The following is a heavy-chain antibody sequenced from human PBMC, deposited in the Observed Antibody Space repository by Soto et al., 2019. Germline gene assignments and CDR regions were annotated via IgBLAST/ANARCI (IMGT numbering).Heavy chain of an antibody. CDR1: GGTFSSYA. Sequence: SVKVSCKASGGTFSSYAISWVRQAPGQGLEWMGGIIPIFGTANYAQKFQGRVTITADESTSTAYMELSSLRSEDTAVYYCARDRPGYSSSWYRSDYYYGMDVWGQGTTVTVSS. D-gene: IGHD6-13*01. CDR2: IIPIFGTA. J-gene: IGHJ6*02. V-gene: IGHV1-69*13. CDR3: ARDRPGYSSSWYRSDYYYGMDV.